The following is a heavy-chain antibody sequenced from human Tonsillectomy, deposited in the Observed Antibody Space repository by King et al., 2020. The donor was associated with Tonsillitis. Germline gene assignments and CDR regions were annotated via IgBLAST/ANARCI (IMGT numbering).Heavy chain of an antibody. CDR2: ISGSGGST. CDR1: GFTFSSYA. V-gene: IGHV3-23*04. Sequence: VQLVESGGGLVQPGGSLRLSCAASGFTFSSYAMSWVRQAPGKGLEWVSAISGSGGSTYYADSVKGRFTISRDNSKNTLYLQMNSLRAEDPAVYYCAKDRAPERYNWNPLAVGDAVYYWGQGTLVTVSS. D-gene: IGHD1-20*01. J-gene: IGHJ4*02. CDR3: AKDRAPERYNWNPLAVGDAVYY.